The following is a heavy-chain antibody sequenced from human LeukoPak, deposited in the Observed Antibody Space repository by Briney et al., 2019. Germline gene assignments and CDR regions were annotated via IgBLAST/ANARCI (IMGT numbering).Heavy chain of an antibody. Sequence: GGSLRLSCAASGFTFSSYGMHWVRQAPGKGLEWVAVISYDGSNKYYADSVKGRFTISRDNSKNTLYLQMNSLRAEDTAVYYCAKFWGDSSGPYYFDYWGQGTLVTVSS. CDR3: AKFWGDSSGPYYFDY. V-gene: IGHV3-30*18. CDR2: ISYDGSNK. J-gene: IGHJ4*02. CDR1: GFTFSSYG. D-gene: IGHD3-22*01.